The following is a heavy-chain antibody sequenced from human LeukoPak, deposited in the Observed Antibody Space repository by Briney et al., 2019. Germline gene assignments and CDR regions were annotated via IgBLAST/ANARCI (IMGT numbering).Heavy chain of an antibody. J-gene: IGHJ6*03. CDR1: GFTFSNAW. V-gene: IGHV3-11*01. CDR3: AREIAARLHYYYYYMDV. CDR2: ISSSGSTI. D-gene: IGHD6-6*01. Sequence: GGSLRLSCAASGFTFSNAWMSWVRQAPGKGLEWVSYISSSGSTIYYADSVKGRFTISRDNAKNSLYLQMNSLRAEDTAVYYCAREIAARLHYYYYYMDVWGKGTTVTVSS.